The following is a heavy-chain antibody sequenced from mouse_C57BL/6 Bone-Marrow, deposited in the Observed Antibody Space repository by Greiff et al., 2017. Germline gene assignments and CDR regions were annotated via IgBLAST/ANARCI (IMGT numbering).Heavy chain of an antibody. V-gene: IGHV1-82*01. CDR1: GYAFSSSW. Sequence: VQLQQSGPELVKPGASVKISCKASGYAFSSSWMNWVKQRPGKGLEWIGRIYPRDGSTKYNEKFKGKATLTADKSSSTAYMQLNSLTSEDSAVYFCARWGRGWYFDVWGTGTTVTVSS. J-gene: IGHJ1*03. CDR3: ARWGRGWYFDV. D-gene: IGHD3-3*01. CDR2: IYPRDGST.